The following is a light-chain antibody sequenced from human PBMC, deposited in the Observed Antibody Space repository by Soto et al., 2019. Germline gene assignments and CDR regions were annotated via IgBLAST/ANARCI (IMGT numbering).Light chain of an antibody. CDR2: AAF. J-gene: IGKJ1*01. V-gene: IGKV1-39*01. CDR1: QSISSN. CDR3: QQSYSTPPT. Sequence: DILMTQSPSSLSASVGDRVTITCRASQSISSNLNWYQQKQGKAPNLLIYAAFSLQSGVPSRFSGSGSGTDFTLTISSLQPEDFATYYCQQSYSTPPTFGQGTKVEIK.